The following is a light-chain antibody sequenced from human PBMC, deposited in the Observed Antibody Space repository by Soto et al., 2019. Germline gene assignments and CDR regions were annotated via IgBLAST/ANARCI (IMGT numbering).Light chain of an antibody. CDR2: GAS. V-gene: IGKV3-15*01. Sequence: EIVLTQSPAILSVSPGDRATLSCRAGQSVGSNLAWYQQKVGQPPRLLIYGASTRAIGIPARFSGSGSGTEFTLTISSLQSEDFAVYYCQQYNKWHPYTFGQGTKLEIK. J-gene: IGKJ2*01. CDR1: QSVGSN. CDR3: QQYNKWHPYT.